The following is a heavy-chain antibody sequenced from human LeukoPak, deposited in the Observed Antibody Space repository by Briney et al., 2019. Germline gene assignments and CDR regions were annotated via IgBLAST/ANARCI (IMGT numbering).Heavy chain of an antibody. CDR3: ARTSGSGSEGGWFDP. CDR1: GGTFSSYT. Sequence: SVKVSCKASGGTFSSYTISWVRQAPGQGLEWMGRIIPILGIANYAQKFQGRVTITADKSTSTAYMELSSLRSEDTAVYYCARTSGSGSEGGWFDPWCQGTLVTVSS. D-gene: IGHD3-10*01. V-gene: IGHV1-69*02. J-gene: IGHJ5*02. CDR2: IIPILGIA.